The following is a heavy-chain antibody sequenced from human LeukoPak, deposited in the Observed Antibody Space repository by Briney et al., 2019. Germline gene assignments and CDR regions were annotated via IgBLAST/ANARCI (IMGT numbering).Heavy chain of an antibody. J-gene: IGHJ4*02. D-gene: IGHD3-22*01. V-gene: IGHV3-9*01. CDR3: AKDIGLSSGYFDY. Sequence: GRSLRLSCAASGFTFDDYAMHWVRQAPGKGLEWVSGISWNSGSIGYADSVKGRFTISRDNAKNSLYLQMNSLRAEDTALYYCAKDIGLSSGYFDYWGQGTLVTVFS. CDR2: ISWNSGSI. CDR1: GFTFDDYA.